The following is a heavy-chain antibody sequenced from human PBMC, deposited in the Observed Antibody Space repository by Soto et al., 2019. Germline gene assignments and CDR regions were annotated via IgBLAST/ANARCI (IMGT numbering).Heavy chain of an antibody. J-gene: IGHJ6*02. D-gene: IGHD1-20*01. CDR1: GGTFSSYA. V-gene: IGHV1-69*01. CDR2: LIPIFGTA. Sequence: QVQLVQSGAEVKKPGSSVKVSCKSSGGTFSSYAISWVRQAPGQGLEWKGGLIPIFGTANYAQKFQGRVKITADESTSIAYMEVSGLRSEDTAVYYCVRGSISGSHYYYYYSMDVWGQGATVTVSS. CDR3: VRGSISGSHYYYYYSMDV.